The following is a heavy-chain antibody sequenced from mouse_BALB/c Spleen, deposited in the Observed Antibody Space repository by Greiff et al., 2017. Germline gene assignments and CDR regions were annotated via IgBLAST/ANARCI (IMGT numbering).Heavy chain of an antibody. D-gene: IGHD1-2*01. CDR2: INSNGGST. CDR1: GFTFSSYG. J-gene: IGHJ2*01. Sequence: EVQLVESGGGLVQPGGSLKLSCAASGFTFSSYGMSWVRQTPDKRLELVATINSNGGSTYYPDSVKGRFTISRDNAKNTLYLQMSSLKSEDTAMYYCARTLLGYYFDYWGQGTTLTVSA. V-gene: IGHV5-6-3*01. CDR3: ARTLLGYYFDY.